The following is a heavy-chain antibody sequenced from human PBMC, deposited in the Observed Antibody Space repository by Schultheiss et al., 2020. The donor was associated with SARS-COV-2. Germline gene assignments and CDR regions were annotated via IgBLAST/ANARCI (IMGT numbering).Heavy chain of an antibody. Sequence: SETLSLTCAVYGGSFSGYYWSWIRQPPGKGLEWIGSIYYSGSTYYNPSLKSRVTISVDTSKNQFSLKLSSVTAADTAVYYCARATPANDYWGQGTLVTVSS. D-gene: IGHD2-15*01. CDR3: ARATPANDY. CDR1: GGSFSGYY. V-gene: IGHV4-34*01. J-gene: IGHJ4*02. CDR2: IYYSGST.